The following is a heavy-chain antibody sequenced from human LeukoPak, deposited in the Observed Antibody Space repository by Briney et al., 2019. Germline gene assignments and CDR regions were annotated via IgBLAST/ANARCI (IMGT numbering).Heavy chain of an antibody. CDR1: GGTFSSYA. V-gene: IGHV1-69*13. CDR3: ARTLHSSGWFWALDY. D-gene: IGHD6-19*01. CDR2: IIPIFGTA. J-gene: IGHJ4*02. Sequence: GASVKVSCKASGGTFSSYAISWVRQAPGQGLEWMGGIIPIFGTANYAQKFQGRVTITADESTSTAYMELSSLRSEDTAVYYCARTLHSSGWFWALDYWGQGTLVTVSS.